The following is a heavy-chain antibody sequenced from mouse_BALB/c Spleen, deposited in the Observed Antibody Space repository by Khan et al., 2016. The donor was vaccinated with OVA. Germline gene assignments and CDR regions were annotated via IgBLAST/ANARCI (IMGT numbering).Heavy chain of an antibody. CDR1: GYIFTNYW. V-gene: IGHV1-76*01. J-gene: IGHJ2*01. CDR2: IYPGTDNT. CDR3: AREEALYYFDY. Sequence: VELVESGAELVRPGASVKLSCKTSGYIFTNYWIHWVKQRSGQGLEWIARIYPGTDNTYYSEKVRDKATPTADKSSSTAYMQLSSLKSEDSAIYFCAREEALYYFDYWGQGTTLTVSS. D-gene: IGHD3-2*02.